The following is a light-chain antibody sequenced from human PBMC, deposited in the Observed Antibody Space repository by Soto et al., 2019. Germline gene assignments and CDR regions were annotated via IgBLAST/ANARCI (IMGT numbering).Light chain of an antibody. V-gene: IGLV2-23*02. J-gene: IGLJ1*01. CDR1: SSDVGSYNL. Sequence: SVLTQPASLSGSPGQSITISCTGTSSDVGSYNLVSWYQQHPGKAPKLMIYEVSKRPSGVSNRFSGSKSGNTASLTISGLQAEDEADYYCCSYAGSSTFVFGTGTKVTVL. CDR3: CSYAGSSTFV. CDR2: EVS.